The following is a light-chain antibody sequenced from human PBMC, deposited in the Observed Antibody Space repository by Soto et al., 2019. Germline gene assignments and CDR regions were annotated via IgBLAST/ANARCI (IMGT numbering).Light chain of an antibody. CDR2: AAS. J-gene: IGKJ2*01. Sequence: DILMTQSPSSLSAAVGDRVTITFRASQTISNYLNWYQQKPWKAPKLLIYAASSLQSGVPSRVTGSGSGTDFTLTISCLKSEEFEPYHCQQSHGSPYTFGQGTQLEIK. CDR3: QQSHGSPYT. V-gene: IGKV1-39*01. CDR1: QTISNY.